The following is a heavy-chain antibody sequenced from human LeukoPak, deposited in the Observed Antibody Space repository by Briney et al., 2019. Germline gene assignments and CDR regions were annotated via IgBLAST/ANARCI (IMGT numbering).Heavy chain of an antibody. J-gene: IGHJ4*02. D-gene: IGHD2-2*01. Sequence: GGSLRLSCAASGFTFSSYSMNWVRQAPGKGLEWVSSISSSSSYIYYADSVKGRFTISRDNAKNSLYLQMNSLRAEDTAVYYCARDSTYCSSTSYFDYWRQGTMVTVSS. CDR3: ARDSTYCSSTSYFDY. CDR2: ISSSSSYI. CDR1: GFTFSSYS. V-gene: IGHV3-21*01.